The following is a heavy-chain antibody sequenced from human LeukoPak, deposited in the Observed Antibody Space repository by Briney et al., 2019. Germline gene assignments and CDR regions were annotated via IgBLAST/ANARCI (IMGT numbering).Heavy chain of an antibody. J-gene: IGHJ3*02. Sequence: SGGSLRLSCAASGFTFSSYGMHWVRQAPGKGLVWVSRINSDGSSTSYADSVKGRFTISRDNAKNTLYLQMNSLRAEDTAVYYCARGDSSGWYFLADWGNAFDIWGQGTMVTVSS. D-gene: IGHD6-19*01. CDR3: ARGDSSGWYFLADWGNAFDI. CDR2: INSDGSST. CDR1: GFTFSSYG. V-gene: IGHV3-74*01.